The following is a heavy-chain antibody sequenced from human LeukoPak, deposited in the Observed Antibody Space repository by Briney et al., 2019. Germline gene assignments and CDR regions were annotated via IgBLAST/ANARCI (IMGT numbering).Heavy chain of an antibody. CDR2: INPNSGGT. CDR1: GYTFTGYY. CDR3: ARALGYCSGGSCYSFGY. Sequence: GASVKVSCKASGYTFTGYYMQWVRQAPGQGLEWMGWINPNSGGTNYAQKFQGRVTMTRDTSISTAYMELSRLRSDDTAVYYCARALGYCSGGSCYSFGYWRQGTLVTVSS. V-gene: IGHV1-2*02. J-gene: IGHJ4*02. D-gene: IGHD2-15*01.